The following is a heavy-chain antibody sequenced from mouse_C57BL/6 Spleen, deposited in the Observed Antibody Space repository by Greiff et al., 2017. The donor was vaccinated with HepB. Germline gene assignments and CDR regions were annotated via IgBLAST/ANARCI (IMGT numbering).Heavy chain of an antibody. V-gene: IGHV1-52*01. CDR1: GYTFTSYW. CDR3: ATTVVATRGFAY. J-gene: IGHJ3*01. Sequence: VQLQQSGAELVRPGSSVKLSCKASGYTFTSYWMHWVKQRPIQGLEWIGNIDPSDSETHYNQKFKDKATLTVDKSSSTAYMQLSSLTSEDSAVYYCATTVVATRGFAYWGQRTLVTVSA. D-gene: IGHD1-1*01. CDR2: IDPSDSET.